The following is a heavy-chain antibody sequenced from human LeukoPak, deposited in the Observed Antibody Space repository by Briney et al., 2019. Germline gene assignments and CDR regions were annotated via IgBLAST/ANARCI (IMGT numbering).Heavy chain of an antibody. CDR1: GYTFTGYY. CDR3: ARGPVRGSSGWYINY. V-gene: IGHV1-2*02. Sequence: ASVKVSFKASGYTFTGYYMHWVRQAPGQGLEWMGWINPNSGGTNYAQKFQGRVTMTRDTSISTAYMELSRLRSDDTAVYYCARGPVRGSSGWYINYWGQGTLVTVSS. CDR2: INPNSGGT. J-gene: IGHJ4*02. D-gene: IGHD6-19*01.